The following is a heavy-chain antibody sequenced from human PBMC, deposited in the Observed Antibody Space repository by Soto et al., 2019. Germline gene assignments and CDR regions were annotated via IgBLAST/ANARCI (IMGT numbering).Heavy chain of an antibody. CDR2: ISYDGSNK. CDR3: AKDSRFGEFGWGNFDY. D-gene: IGHD3-10*01. J-gene: IGHJ4*02. V-gene: IGHV3-30*18. Sequence: QVQLVESGGGVVQPGRSLRLSCAASGFTFSSYGMHWVRQPPGKGLEWVAVISYDGSNKYYADSVKGRFTISRDNSKNTLYLQMNSLRAEDTAVYYCAKDSRFGEFGWGNFDYWGQGTLVTVSS. CDR1: GFTFSSYG.